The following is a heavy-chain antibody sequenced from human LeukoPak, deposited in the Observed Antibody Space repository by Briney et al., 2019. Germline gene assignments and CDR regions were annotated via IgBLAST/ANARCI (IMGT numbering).Heavy chain of an antibody. Sequence: GGSLRLSCSASGFTFDDYAMHWVRQAPGKGLESVSGISWTSGSIGYADSVKGRFTISRDNAKNSLYLQMNSLRAEDTALYYCAKDTSDYYYYGMDVWGQGTTVTVSS. CDR1: GFTFDDYA. J-gene: IGHJ6*02. V-gene: IGHV3-9*01. CDR2: ISWTSGSI. CDR3: AKDTSDYYYYGMDV. D-gene: IGHD6-19*01.